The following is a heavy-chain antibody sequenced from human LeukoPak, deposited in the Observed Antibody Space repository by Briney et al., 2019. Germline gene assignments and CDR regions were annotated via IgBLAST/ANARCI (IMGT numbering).Heavy chain of an antibody. CDR3: ARSYYDFRSGYYAHDY. CDR1: GYTFTSYG. Sequence: ASVKVSCKASGYTFTSYGISWVRQAPGQGLEWMGWISAYNGNTNYAQKLQGRVTMTTDTSTSTAYMELRSLRSDDTAVYYCARSYYDFRSGYYAHDYWGQGTLVTVSS. V-gene: IGHV1-18*01. J-gene: IGHJ4*02. D-gene: IGHD3-3*01. CDR2: ISAYNGNT.